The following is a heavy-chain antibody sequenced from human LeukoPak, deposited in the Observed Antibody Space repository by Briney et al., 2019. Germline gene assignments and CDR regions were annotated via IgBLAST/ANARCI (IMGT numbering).Heavy chain of an antibody. V-gene: IGHV3-7*01. J-gene: IGHJ4*02. Sequence: PGGSLRLSCAASGFTFSSYWMSWVRQAPGKGLEWVANIKQDGSEKYYVDSVEGRFTISRDNAKNSLYLQMNSLRAEDTAVYYCARGVGNFRYYFDYWGQGTLVTVSS. D-gene: IGHD2/OR15-2a*01. CDR3: ARGVGNFRYYFDY. CDR1: GFTFSSYW. CDR2: IKQDGSEK.